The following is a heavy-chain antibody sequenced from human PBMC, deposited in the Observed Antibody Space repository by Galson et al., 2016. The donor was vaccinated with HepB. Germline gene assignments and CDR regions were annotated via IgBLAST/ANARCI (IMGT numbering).Heavy chain of an antibody. CDR3: ARGIWGNYGLDI. Sequence: SLRLSCAASGFTFSSHGMHWVRQAPGKGLEWVAVIWYDGSSKYYADSVKGRFTVSRDNSNKTLDLQMNSLRAEDTALYYCARGIWGNYGLDIWGHGATVTVSS. D-gene: IGHD2/OR15-2a*01. J-gene: IGHJ6*02. V-gene: IGHV3-33*01. CDR2: IWYDGSSK. CDR1: GFTFSSHG.